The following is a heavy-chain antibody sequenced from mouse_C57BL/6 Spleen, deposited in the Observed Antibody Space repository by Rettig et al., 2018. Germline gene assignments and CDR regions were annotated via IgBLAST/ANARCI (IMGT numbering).Heavy chain of an antibody. CDR2: ISSGSSTI. CDR1: GFTFSDYG. CDR3: ARGGNWDDFDY. J-gene: IGHJ2*01. D-gene: IGHD4-1*01. V-gene: IGHV5-17*01. Sequence: EVQLVESGGGLVKPGGSLKLSCAASGFTFSDYGMHWVRQAPEKGLEWVAYISSGSSTIYYADTVKGRFTISRDNAKNTPFLQMTSLRSEDTAMYYCARGGNWDDFDYWGQGT.